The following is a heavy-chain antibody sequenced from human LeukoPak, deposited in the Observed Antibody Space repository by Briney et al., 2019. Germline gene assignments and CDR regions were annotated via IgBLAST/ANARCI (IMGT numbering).Heavy chain of an antibody. CDR2: ISSNGGST. D-gene: IGHD3-10*01. V-gene: IGHV3-64*01. CDR3: AKTIRGVGYYMDV. CDR1: GFTFSSYA. J-gene: IGHJ6*03. Sequence: GGSLRLSCAASGFTFSSYAMHWVRQAPGKGLEYVSAISSNGGSTYYANSVKGRFTISRDNSKNTLYLQMGSLRAEDMAVYYCAKTIRGVGYYMDVWGKGTTVTVPS.